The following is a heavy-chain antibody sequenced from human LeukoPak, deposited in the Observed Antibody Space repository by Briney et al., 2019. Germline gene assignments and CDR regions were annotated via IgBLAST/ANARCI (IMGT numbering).Heavy chain of an antibody. Sequence: PGGSLRLSCAASGFTFDSYGMNWVRQAPGKGLEWVANIKQDGSEKYYVDSVKGRFTISRDNAKNSLYLQMNSLRAEDTAVYYCARASYDSSGYYEWFFDYWGQGTLVTVSS. CDR3: ARASYDSSGYYEWFFDY. D-gene: IGHD3-22*01. J-gene: IGHJ4*02. CDR1: GFTFDSYG. CDR2: IKQDGSEK. V-gene: IGHV3-7*01.